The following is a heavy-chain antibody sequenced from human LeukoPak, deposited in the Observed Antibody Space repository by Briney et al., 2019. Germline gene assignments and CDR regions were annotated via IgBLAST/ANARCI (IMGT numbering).Heavy chain of an antibody. V-gene: IGHV3-21*01. CDR2: ITSTSTYI. CDR3: VRRGPNNSGIDY. D-gene: IGHD5-12*01. CDR1: GFTFSSYS. J-gene: IGHJ4*02. Sequence: GGSLTLSCAASGFTFSSYSFNWVRRAPGKGLEWVASITSTSTYIYYADSVQGSFAVTRDKAKNSLYLQLNSLRAEDTAVFYCVRRGPNNSGIDYWGQGTLVTVSS.